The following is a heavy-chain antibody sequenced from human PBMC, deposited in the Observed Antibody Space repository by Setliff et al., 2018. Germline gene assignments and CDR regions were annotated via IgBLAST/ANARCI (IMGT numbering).Heavy chain of an antibody. CDR2: IKQDGSEK. CDR1: GFSFSIFW. J-gene: IGHJ4*02. D-gene: IGHD3-16*01. CDR3: ARDRGGGPYDY. Sequence: GSLRLSCAGSGFSFSIFWMSWVRQAPGKGLEWVATIKQDGSEKFYVDSVKGRFTISRDNAKNSLYLQMDSLRVEDTAMYFCARDRGGGPYDYWGRGTLVTVSS. V-gene: IGHV3-7*01.